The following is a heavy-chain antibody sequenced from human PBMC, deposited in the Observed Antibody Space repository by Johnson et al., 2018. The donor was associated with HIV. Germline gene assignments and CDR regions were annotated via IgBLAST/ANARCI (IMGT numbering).Heavy chain of an antibody. CDR2: INWNGGST. J-gene: IGHJ3*02. CDR1: GFTFDNYG. D-gene: IGHD5-18*01. V-gene: IGHV3-20*04. Sequence: MQLVESGGGVVRPGGSLRLSCAASGFTFDNYGVSWVRQAPGKGREWVSGINWNGGSTGYGDSVKGRLTISRDNAKNSLYLQMNSLRAEDTALYYCARGLRGYSYIDSFDIWGQGTMVTVSS. CDR3: ARGLRGYSYIDSFDI.